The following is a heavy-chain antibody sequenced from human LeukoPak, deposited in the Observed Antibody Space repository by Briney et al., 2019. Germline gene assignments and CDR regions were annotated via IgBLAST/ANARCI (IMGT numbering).Heavy chain of an antibody. V-gene: IGHV4-59*08. D-gene: IGHD6-13*01. Sequence: PSETLSLTCTLSGGSLSSYYWSWIRPPPGKGGEWIGYIYYGGSTNNPPPLKSRVTISLDTTKNHFSLKLSSTTAAETAVYYCARRSSWIYDYWGQGTLVTVSS. CDR2: IYYGGST. J-gene: IGHJ4*02. CDR3: ARRSSWIYDY. CDR1: GGSLSSYY.